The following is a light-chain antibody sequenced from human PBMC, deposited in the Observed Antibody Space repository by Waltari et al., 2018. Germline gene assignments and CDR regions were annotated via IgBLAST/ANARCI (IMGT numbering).Light chain of an antibody. CDR3: SSYTTSDTLI. Sequence: QSALTQPASVSGSPGQSLTISCTGTSSDVGGYNYVSWYQQHPGGAPRLMIYGVTNRPSGVSIRFSGSKSGNTASLTISGLQPEDEAYNYCSSYTTSDTLIFTGGTKLTVL. V-gene: IGLV2-14*03. CDR2: GVT. CDR1: SSDVGGYNY. J-gene: IGLJ2*01.